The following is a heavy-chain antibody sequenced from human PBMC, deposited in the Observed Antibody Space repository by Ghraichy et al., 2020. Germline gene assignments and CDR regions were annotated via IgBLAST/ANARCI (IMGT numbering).Heavy chain of an antibody. CDR3: AKGYYDSSTNDAFDI. J-gene: IGHJ3*02. D-gene: IGHD3-22*01. Sequence: ETLSLTCASSGFTFSSYAMSWVRQAPGKGLEWVSAISGSGGSTYYADSVKGRFTISRDNSKNTLYLQMNSLRAEDTAVYYCAKGYYDSSTNDAFDIWGQGAMVTVSS. CDR1: GFTFSSYA. V-gene: IGHV3-23*01. CDR2: ISGSGGST.